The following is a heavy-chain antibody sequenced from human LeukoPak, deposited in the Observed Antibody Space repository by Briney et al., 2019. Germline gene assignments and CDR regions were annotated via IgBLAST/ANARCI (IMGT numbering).Heavy chain of an antibody. D-gene: IGHD1-26*01. V-gene: IGHV1-3*01. J-gene: IGHJ6*02. Sequence: ASVKVSCKASGYTFTSYAMHWVRQAPGQRLEWMGWINAGNGKTKYSQKFQGRVTITRDTSATTAYMELSSLRSEDTAVYYCARDVGRYGMDVWGQGTTVTVSS. CDR3: ARDVGRYGMDV. CDR1: GYTFTSYA. CDR2: INAGNGKT.